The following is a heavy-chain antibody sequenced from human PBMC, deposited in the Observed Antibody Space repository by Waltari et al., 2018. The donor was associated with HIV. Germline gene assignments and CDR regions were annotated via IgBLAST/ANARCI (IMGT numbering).Heavy chain of an antibody. V-gene: IGHV4-4*07. CDR1: GGSISSYY. J-gene: IGHJ6*02. CDR2: IYTSGST. CDR3: ARDLFCSSTSCYRDPAGMDV. Sequence: QVQLQESGPGLVKPSETLSLTCTVSGGSISSYYWSWIRQPARKGLEWIGRIYTSGSTNYNPSLKSRVTMSVDTSKNQFSLKLSSVTAADTAVYYCARDLFCSSTSCYRDPAGMDVWGQGTTVTVSS. D-gene: IGHD2-2*02.